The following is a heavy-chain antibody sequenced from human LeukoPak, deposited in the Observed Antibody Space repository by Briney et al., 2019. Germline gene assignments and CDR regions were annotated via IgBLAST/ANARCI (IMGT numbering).Heavy chain of an antibody. CDR1: GGSISSYY. CDR2: IYYSGST. Sequence: SETLSLTCTASGGSISSYYWSWIRQPPGKGLEWIGYIYYSGSTNYNPSLKSRVTISVDTSKNQFSLKLSSVTAADTAVYYCASKRGSGYPFDYWGQGTLVTVSS. D-gene: IGHD3-22*01. J-gene: IGHJ4*02. CDR3: ASKRGSGYPFDY. V-gene: IGHV4-59*12.